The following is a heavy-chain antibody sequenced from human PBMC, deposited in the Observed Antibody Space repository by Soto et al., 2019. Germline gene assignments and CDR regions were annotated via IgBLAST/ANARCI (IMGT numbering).Heavy chain of an antibody. Sequence: QVQLVLSGGEVKKPGSSVNVSCKASGGSFSNDIMIWVREASAQGRDWMGTIIPMFGRVNYAQKLQGRVTITADKSTSTAYMELSSLRSDDTAVYYCASGTVYGSGSYPVDYWGQGTLVTVSS. CDR2: IIPMFGRV. D-gene: IGHD3-10*01. J-gene: IGHJ4*02. V-gene: IGHV1-69*02. CDR3: ASGTVYGSGSYPVDY. CDR1: GGSFSNDI.